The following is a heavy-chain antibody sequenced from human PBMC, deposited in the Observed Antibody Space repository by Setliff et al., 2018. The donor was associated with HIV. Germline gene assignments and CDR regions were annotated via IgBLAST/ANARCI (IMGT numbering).Heavy chain of an antibody. Sequence: SETLSLTCTVSGGPISSYYWSWIRQPPGKGLEWIGYIYYSGSTNYNPSLKSRVTISGDTSKTQFSLKLRAVTAADSAVYYCARQGRPGDFDSWGQGTLVT. CDR1: GGPISSYY. CDR2: IYYSGST. D-gene: IGHD7-27*01. CDR3: ARQGRPGDFDS. J-gene: IGHJ4*02. V-gene: IGHV4-59*08.